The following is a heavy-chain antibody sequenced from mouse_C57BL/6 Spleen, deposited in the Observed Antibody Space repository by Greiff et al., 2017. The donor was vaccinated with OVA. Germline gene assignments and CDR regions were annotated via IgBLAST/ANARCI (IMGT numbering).Heavy chain of an antibody. CDR2: IDPSDSYT. CDR3: ASHNLAWFAY. Sequence: QVQLQQPGAELVMPGASVKLSCKASGYTFTSYWMHWVKQRPGQGLEWIGEIDPSDSYTNYNQKFKGKSTLTVDKSSSTAYMQLSSLTSEDSAVYYCASHNLAWFAYWGQGTLVTVSA. V-gene: IGHV1-69*01. CDR1: GYTFTSYW. D-gene: IGHD1-3*01. J-gene: IGHJ3*01.